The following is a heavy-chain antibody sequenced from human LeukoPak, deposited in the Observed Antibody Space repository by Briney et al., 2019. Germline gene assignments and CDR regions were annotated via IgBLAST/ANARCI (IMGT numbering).Heavy chain of an antibody. CDR2: INPNSGNT. V-gene: IGHV1-8*02. D-gene: IGHD3/OR15-3a*01. CDR3: ARGKRTIFGLGISYYFDY. Sequence: GASVKVSCKASGYTFTGYYMHWVRQAPGQGLEWMGWINPNSGNTGYAQKFQGRVTMTRNTSISTAYMELSSLRSEDTAVYYCARGKRTIFGLGISYYFDYWGQGTLVTVSS. J-gene: IGHJ4*02. CDR1: GYTFTGYY.